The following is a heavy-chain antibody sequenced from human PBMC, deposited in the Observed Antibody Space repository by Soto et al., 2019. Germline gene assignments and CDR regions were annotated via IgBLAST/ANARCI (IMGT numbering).Heavy chain of an antibody. CDR2: IKQDGSEK. CDR3: ARDLEALTGTLYYYYYMDV. CDR1: GFTFSSYW. V-gene: IGHV3-7*01. D-gene: IGHD1-1*01. J-gene: IGHJ6*03. Sequence: GGSLRLSCAASGFTFSSYWMSWVRQAPGKGLEWVANIKQDGSEKYYVDSVKGRFTISRDNAKNSLYLQMNSLRAEDTAVYYCARDLEALTGTLYYYYYMDVWGKGTTVTVSS.